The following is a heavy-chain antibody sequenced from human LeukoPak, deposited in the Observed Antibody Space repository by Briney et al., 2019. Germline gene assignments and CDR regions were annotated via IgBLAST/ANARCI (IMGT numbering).Heavy chain of an antibody. CDR1: GGSISSYY. J-gene: IGHJ4*02. V-gene: IGHV4-59*01. D-gene: IGHD5-24*01. Sequence: ASETLSLTCTVSGGSISSYYWSWIRQPPGKGLEWIGYIYYSGSTNYNPSLKSRVTISVDTSKNQFSLKLSSVTAADTAVYYCAREEVVDGYKFLDYWGQGTLVTVSS. CDR2: IYYSGST. CDR3: AREEVVDGYKFLDY.